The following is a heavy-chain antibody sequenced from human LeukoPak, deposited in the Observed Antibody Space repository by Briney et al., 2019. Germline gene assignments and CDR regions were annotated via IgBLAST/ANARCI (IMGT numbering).Heavy chain of an antibody. CDR1: GYTFSSYG. CDR2: ISAYNGNT. D-gene: IGHD6-25*01. Sequence: ASVKVSCKASGYTFSSYGISWVRQAPGQGLEWMGWISAYNGNTDYARKLQGRVTMTTDTSTSTAYMELSSLRSDDTAIYYCGLSGNYYYYYMDVWGKGTTVTISS. J-gene: IGHJ6*03. CDR3: GLSGNYYYYYMDV. V-gene: IGHV1-18*01.